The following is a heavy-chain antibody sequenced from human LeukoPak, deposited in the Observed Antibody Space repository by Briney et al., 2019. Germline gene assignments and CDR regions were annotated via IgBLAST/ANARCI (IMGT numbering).Heavy chain of an antibody. Sequence: PSETLSLTCTVSGGSISSYYWSWIRQPPGKGLEWIGYIYYSGSTNYNPSLKSRVTISVDTSKNQFSLKLSSVTAADTAVYYCARSFQPLLYSGLDYWGQGTLVTVSS. J-gene: IGHJ4*02. D-gene: IGHD2-2*02. CDR3: ARSFQPLLYSGLDY. CDR2: IYYSGST. V-gene: IGHV4-59*01. CDR1: GGSISSYY.